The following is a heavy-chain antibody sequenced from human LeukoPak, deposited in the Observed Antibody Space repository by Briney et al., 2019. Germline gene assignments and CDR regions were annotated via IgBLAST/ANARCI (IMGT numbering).Heavy chain of an antibody. V-gene: IGHV3-7*01. CDR2: IKQAGSEK. D-gene: IGHD3-16*01. Sequence: GGSLRLSCAASGFTFSAYWMSWVRQAPGKGLEWVANIKQAGSEKDYVVSVKGRFTISRDNSKNSLYLQMTSLSVEDTAVYYCARHNRGGDWDYWGQGTLVTVSS. CDR1: GFTFSAYW. CDR3: ARHNRGGDWDY. J-gene: IGHJ4*02.